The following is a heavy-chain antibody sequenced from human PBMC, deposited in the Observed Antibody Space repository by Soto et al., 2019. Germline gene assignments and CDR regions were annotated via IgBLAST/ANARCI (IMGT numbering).Heavy chain of an antibody. J-gene: IGHJ3*02. CDR1: GDSVSSNSAA. V-gene: IGHV6-1*01. Sequence: SQTLSLTCVISGDSVSSNSAAWNWIRQSPSRGLEWLGRTYYRSKWYNDYAVSVKSRITINPDTSKNQFSLQLNSVTPEDTAVYYCATASLRYFDWFAGQAFDIWGQGTMVTVSS. D-gene: IGHD3-9*01. CDR2: TYYRSKWYN. CDR3: ATASLRYFDWFAGQAFDI.